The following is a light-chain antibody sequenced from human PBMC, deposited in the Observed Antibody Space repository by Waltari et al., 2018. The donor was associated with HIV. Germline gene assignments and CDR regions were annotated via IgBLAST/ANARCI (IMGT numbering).Light chain of an antibody. Sequence: SYVLTQPPSVSVAPGKTARITCGGNNIGSKSVHWYQQKPGQAPVLVIYYDSDRPSRIPERFSGSNAGNTATLTISRVEAGDEADYYCQVWDSSSDLSWVVGGGTKLTVL. J-gene: IGLJ3*02. CDR2: YDS. CDR3: QVWDSSSDLSWV. V-gene: IGLV3-21*04. CDR1: NIGSKS.